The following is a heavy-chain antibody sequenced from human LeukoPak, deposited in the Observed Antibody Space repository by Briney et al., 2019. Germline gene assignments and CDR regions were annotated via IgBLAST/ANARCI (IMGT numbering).Heavy chain of an antibody. V-gene: IGHV1-69*13. CDR1: GGTFSSYA. CDR2: IIPIFGTA. J-gene: IGHJ6*02. D-gene: IGHD3-3*01. Sequence: SVKVSCKASGGTFSSYAISWVRQAPGQGLEWMGGIIPIFGTANYAQKFQGRVTITADESTSTAYMELSRLRSDDTAVYYCARELLGGNFWSGYGYYYGMDVWGQGTTVTVSS. CDR3: ARELLGGNFWSGYGYYYGMDV.